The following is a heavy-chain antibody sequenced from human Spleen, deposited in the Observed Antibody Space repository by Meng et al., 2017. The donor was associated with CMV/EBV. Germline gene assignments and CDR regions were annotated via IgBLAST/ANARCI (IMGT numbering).Heavy chain of an antibody. CDR1: GSVSGYY. J-gene: IGHJ5*02. CDR2: INHSGST. Sequence: GSVSGYYWSWIRQPPGKGLEWIGEINHSGSTNYNPSLKSRVTISVDTSKNQFSLKLSSVTAADTAVYYCARGPIVLMVYAITSWFDPWGQGTLVTVSS. V-gene: IGHV4-34*01. CDR3: ARGPIVLMVYAITSWFDP. D-gene: IGHD2-8*01.